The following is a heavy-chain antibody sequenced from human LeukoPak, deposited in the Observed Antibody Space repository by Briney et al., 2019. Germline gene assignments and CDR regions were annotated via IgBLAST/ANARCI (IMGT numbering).Heavy chain of an antibody. V-gene: IGHV3-21*01. CDR3: AIDVPNWNTGGMHD. CDR1: GIGFSTYT. J-gene: IGHJ6*02. D-gene: IGHD1-20*01. Sequence: PGESLRLSGESPGIGFSTYTMTWVRKGPGKGLEWVAYITGTSRSTNYVDSVKGRFTISRDSAENVLYLQMNSLRVDDTSVYFSAIDVPNWNTGGMHDWGQGTTVIVSS. CDR2: ITGTSRST.